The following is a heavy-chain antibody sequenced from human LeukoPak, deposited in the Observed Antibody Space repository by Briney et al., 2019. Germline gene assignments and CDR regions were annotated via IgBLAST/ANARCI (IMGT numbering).Heavy chain of an antibody. CDR1: GFTFSSYW. CDR3: ASLTRDY. J-gene: IGHJ4*02. V-gene: IGHV3-53*01. D-gene: IGHD4/OR15-4a*01. CDR2: IHSGDNT. Sequence: GGSLRLSCAASGFTFSSYWMHWVRQAPGKGLEWVSVIHSGDNTYYADSVKGRFTISRDNSKNTFYLQMNSLRVEDTAVYYCASLTRDYWGQGTLVTVSS.